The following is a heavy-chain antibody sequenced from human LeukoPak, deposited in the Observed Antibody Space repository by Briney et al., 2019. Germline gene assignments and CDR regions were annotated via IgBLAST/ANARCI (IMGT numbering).Heavy chain of an antibody. D-gene: IGHD3-22*01. Sequence: QPSETLSLTCTVSGGSISSNSYYWGWIRRPPGKGLEWIGSIHCRGNTYYNPSLNSRVTISVDTSNNQFSLKLSSVTAADTAVYYCATRGDYSDSSAYRSWGQGTLVTVSS. CDR1: GGSISSNSYY. V-gene: IGHV4-39*01. CDR3: ATRGDYSDSSAYRS. J-gene: IGHJ5*02. CDR2: IHCRGNT.